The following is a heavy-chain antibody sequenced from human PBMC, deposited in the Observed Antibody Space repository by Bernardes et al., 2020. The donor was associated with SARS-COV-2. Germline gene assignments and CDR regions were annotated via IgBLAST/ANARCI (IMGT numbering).Heavy chain of an antibody. CDR3: ARGEKEVVTGLPSLFDY. V-gene: IGHV3-33*01. J-gene: IGHJ4*02. CDR1: GFTFTSYG. CDR2: IWYDGSYK. D-gene: IGHD2-21*02. Sequence: GGSLRLSCAASGFTFTSYGMHWVRQAPGKGLEWVAVIWYDGSYKYFADSVKGRFTISRDNSKHTLYLQMNSLRVDDTAVYYCARGEKEVVTGLPSLFDYWGQGTLVTVSS.